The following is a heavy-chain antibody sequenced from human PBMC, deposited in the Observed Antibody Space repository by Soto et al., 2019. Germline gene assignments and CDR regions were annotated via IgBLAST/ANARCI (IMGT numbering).Heavy chain of an antibody. Sequence: GGSLRLSCAASGFTFSSYSMNWVRQAPGKGLEWVSSISSSSSYIYYADSMKGRFTISRDNAKNSLYLQMNSLRAEDTAVYYCARAGSTVTTGGFDYWGQGTLVTVSS. CDR3: ARAGSTVTTGGFDY. V-gene: IGHV3-21*01. D-gene: IGHD4-17*01. J-gene: IGHJ4*02. CDR2: ISSSSSYI. CDR1: GFTFSSYS.